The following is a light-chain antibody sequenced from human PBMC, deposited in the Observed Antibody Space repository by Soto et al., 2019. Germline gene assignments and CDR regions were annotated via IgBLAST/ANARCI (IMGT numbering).Light chain of an antibody. CDR1: QSVSSR. J-gene: IGKJ1*01. CDR2: GAS. Sequence: EILLTQSPGTLSLSPGERVTLSCRASQSVSSRLAWYQQKPGQSPRLLIYGASTRATGIPARFSGSGSGTEFTLTISSLQSEDFGVYYCHQYNNLWTFGQGTKVDIK. V-gene: IGKV3-15*01. CDR3: HQYNNLWT.